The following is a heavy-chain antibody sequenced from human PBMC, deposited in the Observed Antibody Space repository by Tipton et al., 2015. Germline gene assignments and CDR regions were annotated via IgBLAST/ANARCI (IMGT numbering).Heavy chain of an antibody. J-gene: IGHJ4*02. CDR1: GDSMSSGTYY. CDR3: ARSGDTYIDY. CDR2: IYYSGTT. Sequence: LSCTVSGDSMSSGTYYWSWIRQHPGKGLEWIGYIYYSGTTHYNPSLKSRLTISLDRSKSHFSLQLSSVTAADTAVYYCARSGDTYIDYWGQGTLVTVSS. V-gene: IGHV4-31*02. D-gene: IGHD5-18*01.